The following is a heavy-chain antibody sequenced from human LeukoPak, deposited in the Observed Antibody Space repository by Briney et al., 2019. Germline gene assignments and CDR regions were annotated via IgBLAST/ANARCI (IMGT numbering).Heavy chain of an antibody. CDR2: ISGSGGST. CDR1: GFTFSSYA. D-gene: IGHD6-13*01. J-gene: IGHJ6*02. Sequence: GGSLRLSCAASGFTFSSYAMSWVRQAPGKGLEWASAISGSGGSTYYADSVKGRFTISRDNSKNTLYLQMNSLRAEDTAVYYCARDMGYSSSWHNGMDVWGQGTTVTVSS. CDR3: ARDMGYSSSWHNGMDV. V-gene: IGHV3-23*01.